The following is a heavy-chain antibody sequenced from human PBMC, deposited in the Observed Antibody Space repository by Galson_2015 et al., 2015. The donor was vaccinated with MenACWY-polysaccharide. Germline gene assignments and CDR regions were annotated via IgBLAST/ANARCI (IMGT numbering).Heavy chain of an antibody. Sequence: SLRLSCAASGFRINTYYMNWVRQTPGKGLEWVSSISNSGNDMQYTVSVRGRSTISRDIAKNSLFLQMNSLGVEDTAIYYCAKDFHNYGMDVWGHGTTVTVSS. CDR1: GFRINTYY. CDR3: AKDFHNYGMDV. CDR2: ISNSGNDM. J-gene: IGHJ6*02. D-gene: IGHD5-24*01. V-gene: IGHV3-21*06.